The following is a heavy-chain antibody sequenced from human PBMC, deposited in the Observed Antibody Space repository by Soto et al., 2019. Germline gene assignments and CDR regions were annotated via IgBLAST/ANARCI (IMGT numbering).Heavy chain of an antibody. CDR2: IWYDGSNK. CDR3: AGGPDYYDSSGYYPSGMDV. V-gene: IGHV3-33*01. Sequence: GGSLRLSCAASGFTFSSYGMHWVRQAPGKGLEWVAVIWYDGSNKYYADSVKGRFTISRDNSKNTLYLQMNSLRAEDTAVYYCAGGPDYYDSSGYYPSGMDVWGQGTTVTVSS. CDR1: GFTFSSYG. J-gene: IGHJ6*02. D-gene: IGHD3-22*01.